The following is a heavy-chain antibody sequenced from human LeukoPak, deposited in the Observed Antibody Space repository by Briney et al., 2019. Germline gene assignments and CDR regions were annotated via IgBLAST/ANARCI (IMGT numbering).Heavy chain of an antibody. V-gene: IGHV3-21*01. CDR1: GFTLSDYH. Sequence: GGPLRLSCAASGFTLSDYHMNWVRQAPGKGLEWLSSITTISHYIYYAGAVRGRFTISRDNAKNSLYLQMNSLRGEDTAVYYCARSGGPGTYHQLRYNWFDPWGQGTLVTVSS. CDR3: ARSGGPGTYHQLRYNWFDP. J-gene: IGHJ5*02. D-gene: IGHD3-10*01. CDR2: ITTISHYI.